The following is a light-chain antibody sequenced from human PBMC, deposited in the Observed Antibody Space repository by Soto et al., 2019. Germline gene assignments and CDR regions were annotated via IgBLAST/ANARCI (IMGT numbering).Light chain of an antibody. V-gene: IGKV1-6*01. CDR2: AAS. J-gene: IGKJ1*01. Sequence: AIQMTQSPSSLSTSVGDRVTITCRASQGISFDVAWYQQKPGKAPKLLIYAASSLQSGVPSRFSGRGSGTQFTLTISSLQPDDFATYYCQRYNTFSGTFGPGTNVEIK. CDR3: QRYNTFSGT. CDR1: QGISFD.